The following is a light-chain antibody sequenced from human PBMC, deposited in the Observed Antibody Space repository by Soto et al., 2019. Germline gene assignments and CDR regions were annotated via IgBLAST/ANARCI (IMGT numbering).Light chain of an antibody. V-gene: IGLV2-14*01. J-gene: IGLJ1*01. CDR3: SSYTSSSTYV. Sequence: QSALTPPASVSGSPGQSLTFSCTGTSSDVGGYNYVSWYQQHPGKAPKLMICEVSNRPSGVSHRFSGSKSGDTASLTISGLQAEDEADYYCSSYTSSSTYVFGTGTKVTVL. CDR1: SSDVGGYNY. CDR2: EVS.